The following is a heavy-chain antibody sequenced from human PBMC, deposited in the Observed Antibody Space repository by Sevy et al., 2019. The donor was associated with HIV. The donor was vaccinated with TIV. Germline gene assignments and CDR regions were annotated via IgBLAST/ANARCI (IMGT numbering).Heavy chain of an antibody. CDR1: GGSISSSSYY. J-gene: IGHJ4*02. CDR3: ARHPRRYYFDY. V-gene: IGHV4-39*01. CDR2: IYYSGST. Sequence: SETLSLTCTVSGGSISSSSYYWGWIRQPPGKGLEWIGSIYYSGSTYYNPSLKSRDTISVDTSKNQFSLKLSSVTAADTAVYYCARHPRRYYFDYWGQGTLVTVSS.